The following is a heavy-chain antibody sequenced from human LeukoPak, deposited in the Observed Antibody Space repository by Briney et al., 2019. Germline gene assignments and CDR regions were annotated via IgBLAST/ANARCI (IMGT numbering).Heavy chain of an antibody. CDR3: LGGEGDY. CDR1: GFTFGDYA. Sequence: GGSLRLSCTASGFTFGDYAMSWVRQAPGKGLEWVGFIRSKAYGGTTEYAASVKGRFTISRDDSKSIAYLQMNSLKTEDTAVYYCLGGEGDYWGQGTLVTVSS. CDR2: IRSKAYGGTT. V-gene: IGHV3-49*04. J-gene: IGHJ4*02.